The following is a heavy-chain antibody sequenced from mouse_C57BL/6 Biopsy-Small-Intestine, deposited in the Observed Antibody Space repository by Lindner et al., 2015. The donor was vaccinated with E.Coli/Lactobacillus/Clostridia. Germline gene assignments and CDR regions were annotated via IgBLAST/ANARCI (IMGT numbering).Heavy chain of an antibody. CDR1: GYTFTSYG. D-gene: IGHD1-1*01. CDR2: IYPRSGNT. Sequence: VQLQESGAELARPGASVKLSCKASGYTFTSYGISWVKQRTGQGLEWIGEIYPRSGNTYYNEKFKGKATLTADKSSSTAYMELRSLTSEDSAVYFCARGVTTVVAGGYWGQGTTLTVSS. CDR3: ARGVTTVVAGGY. J-gene: IGHJ2*01. V-gene: IGHV1-81*01.